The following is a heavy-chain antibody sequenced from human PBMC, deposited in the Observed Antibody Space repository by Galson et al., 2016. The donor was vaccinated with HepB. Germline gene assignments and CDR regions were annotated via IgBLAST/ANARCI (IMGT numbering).Heavy chain of an antibody. J-gene: IGHJ4*02. Sequence: SLRLSCAASGFNFDDYTMHWVRQAPGKGLEWVSLITWDGGATYYADSVEGRFTISRDNSKNSLYLHMNSLRTVDTALYYCAKIGSGYDFLDYWGQGTLVTVSS. CDR1: GFNFDDYT. CDR2: ITWDGGAT. V-gene: IGHV3-43*01. D-gene: IGHD5-12*01. CDR3: AKIGSGYDFLDY.